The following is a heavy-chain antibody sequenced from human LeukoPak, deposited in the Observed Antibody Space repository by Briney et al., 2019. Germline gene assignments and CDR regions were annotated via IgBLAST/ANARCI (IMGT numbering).Heavy chain of an antibody. CDR2: IYYSGST. V-gene: IGHV4-59*01. CDR3: ARDFRDGDSVFYYYYMDV. D-gene: IGHD4-17*01. J-gene: IGHJ6*03. CDR1: GGSISSYY. Sequence: SETLSLTCTVSGGSISSYYWGWIRQPPGKGLEWIGYIYYSGSTNCNPSLKSRGTISIDTSKNQFSLKLSSVTAADTAVYYCARDFRDGDSVFYYYYMDVWGKGTTVTVSS.